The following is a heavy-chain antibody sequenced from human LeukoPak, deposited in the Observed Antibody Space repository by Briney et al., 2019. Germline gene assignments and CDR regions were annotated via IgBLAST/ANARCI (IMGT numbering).Heavy chain of an antibody. D-gene: IGHD3-9*01. Sequence: PGGSLRLSCAASGFIFSDYYMGWVRQAPGKGLEWVSYISNKGSSSTTYYADSVKGRFTISRDNAKNSLYLQMSSLRAEDTAVYYCARDRYSDFDWFRDYWGQGTLVTVSS. CDR3: ARDRYSDFDWFRDY. CDR1: GFIFSDYY. J-gene: IGHJ4*02. CDR2: ISNKGSSSTT. V-gene: IGHV3-11*04.